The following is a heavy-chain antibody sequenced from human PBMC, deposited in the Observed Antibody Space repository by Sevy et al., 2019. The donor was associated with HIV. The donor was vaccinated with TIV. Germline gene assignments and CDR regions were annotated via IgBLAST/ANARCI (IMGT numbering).Heavy chain of an antibody. CDR1: GFTFITYT. Sequence: GGSLRLSCAASGFTFITYTMNWVRQAPGKGLEWVSSIGISSSYIYYADSVKGRFTISRDNAKNSLYLQMNSLRAEDMDVYYCARANLDSSGSYAAFDIWGQGTMVTVSS. V-gene: IGHV3-21*01. D-gene: IGHD3-22*01. J-gene: IGHJ3*02. CDR2: IGISSSYI. CDR3: ARANLDSSGSYAAFDI.